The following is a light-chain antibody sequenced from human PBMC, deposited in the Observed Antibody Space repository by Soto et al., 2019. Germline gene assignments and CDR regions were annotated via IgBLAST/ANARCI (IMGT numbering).Light chain of an antibody. V-gene: IGKV1-33*01. CDR2: DAS. J-gene: IGKJ4*01. CDR3: QQYDNLTLS. CDR1: QDIANY. Sequence: DIQMTQSPSSLSASVGDRVTITCQASQDIANYLNWYQQKAGRAPKFLIYDASNLETGVPSRFSGSGSGTDFTLTISSLQPEDIATYYCQQYDNLTLSFGGGTKVDIK.